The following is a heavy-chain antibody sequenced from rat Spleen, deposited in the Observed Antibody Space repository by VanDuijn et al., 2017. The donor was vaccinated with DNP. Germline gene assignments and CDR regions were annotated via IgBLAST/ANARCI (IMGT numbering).Heavy chain of an antibody. V-gene: IGHV2-15*01. CDR2: MWYDGDT. D-gene: IGHD1-9*01. CDR3: TRSLSYTYYGYFDY. Sequence: QVQLKESGPGLVQPSETLSLTCTVSGFSLTTYSVSWVRQPSGKGPEWMGKMWYDGDTAYNSALKSRLSISRDTSKSQVFLKMNSLQTEDTAIYFCTRSLSYTYYGYFDYWGQGVMVTVSS. CDR1: GFSLTTYS. J-gene: IGHJ2*01.